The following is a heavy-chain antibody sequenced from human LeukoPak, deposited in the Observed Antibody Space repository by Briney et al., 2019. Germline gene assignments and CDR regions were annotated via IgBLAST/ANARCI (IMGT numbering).Heavy chain of an antibody. CDR3: AKGAYDYVEMGYFDN. D-gene: IGHD5-12*01. Sequence: PGGSLRLSCAASGFTFSSYSMSWVRQAPGKGLEWVSLIIGSSGATFYADSVKGRFTISRDNSKNTLYLQMSSLRAEDTAVYFCAKGAYDYVEMGYFDNWGQGTLVTVSS. J-gene: IGHJ4*02. V-gene: IGHV3-23*01. CDR1: GFTFSSYS. CDR2: IIGSSGAT.